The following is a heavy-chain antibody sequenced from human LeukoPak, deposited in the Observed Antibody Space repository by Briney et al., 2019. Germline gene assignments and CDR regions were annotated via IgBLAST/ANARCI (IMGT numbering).Heavy chain of an antibody. CDR3: AREATNYGDHTMMI. D-gene: IGHD4-17*01. CDR2: IRYDGSNK. CDR1: GFTFSSYG. V-gene: IGHV3-30*02. Sequence: GGSLRLSCAASGFTFSSYGMHWVRQAPGKGLEWVAFIRYDGSNKYYADSVKGRFTISRDNSKNTLYLQMNSLRAEDTAVYYCAREATNYGDHTMMIWGQGTLVTVSS. J-gene: IGHJ4*02.